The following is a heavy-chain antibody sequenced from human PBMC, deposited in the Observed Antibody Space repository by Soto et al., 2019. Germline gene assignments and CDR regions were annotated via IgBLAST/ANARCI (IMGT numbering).Heavy chain of an antibody. CDR3: ARVRWRPIYYYYGMHV. V-gene: IGHV3-48*02. CDR1: GFTFSSYS. CDR2: ISSSSSTI. Sequence: HPGGSLRLSCAASGFTFSSYSMNWVRQAPGKGLEWVSYISSSSSTIYYADSVKGRFTISRDNAKNSLYLQMNSLRDEDTAVYYCARVRWRPIYYYYGMHVWGQATTVTVSS. J-gene: IGHJ6*02. D-gene: IGHD2-21*02.